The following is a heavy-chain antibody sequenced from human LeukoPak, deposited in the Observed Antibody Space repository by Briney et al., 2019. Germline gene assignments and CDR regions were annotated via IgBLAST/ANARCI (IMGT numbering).Heavy chain of an antibody. CDR2: ISRSGDFT. Sequence: PGGSLRLSCAASGFTFSSYAMSWVRQAPGKGLEWVSTISRSGDFTYYADSVEGRFTISRDNSKNTLYLQTNSLRAEDTALYYCAKAVLVTGFCTSTSCPSDYWGQGTLVTVSS. CDR3: AKAVLVTGFCTSTSCPSDY. D-gene: IGHD2-2*01. V-gene: IGHV3-23*01. J-gene: IGHJ4*02. CDR1: GFTFSSYA.